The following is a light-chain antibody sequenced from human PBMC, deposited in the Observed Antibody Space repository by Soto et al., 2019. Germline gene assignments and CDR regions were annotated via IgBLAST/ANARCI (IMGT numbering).Light chain of an antibody. J-gene: IGLJ2*01. CDR1: RSNIGAGYD. CDR3: QSHDTSLSGHVV. V-gene: IGLV1-40*01. CDR2: GNN. Sequence: QSVLTQPPSVSDTPGQRVTISCTGSRSNIGAGYDVHWYQQLPGTAPKLLIYGNNNRPSGVPDRFSGSKSGTSASLAITGLQAEDEADYYCQSHDTSLSGHVVFGGGTQLTVL.